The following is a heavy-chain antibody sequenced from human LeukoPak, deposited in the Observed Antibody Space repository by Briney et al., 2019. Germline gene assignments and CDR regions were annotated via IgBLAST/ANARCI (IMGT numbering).Heavy chain of an antibody. CDR1: GFTLSSYA. Sequence: GGSLRHSCGASGFTLSSYAMSGVRQAPGKGLEWVSSISASGGSTNYADSVKGRFTISRDNSKNTLYLQMNSLRAEDTALYYCAKVPRAWWFDPWGQGTLVTVSS. J-gene: IGHJ5*02. CDR3: AKVPRAWWFDP. CDR2: ISASGGST. V-gene: IGHV3-23*01.